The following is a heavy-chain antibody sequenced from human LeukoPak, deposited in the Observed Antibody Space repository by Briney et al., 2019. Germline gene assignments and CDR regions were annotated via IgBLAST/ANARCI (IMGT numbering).Heavy chain of an antibody. J-gene: IGHJ3*02. V-gene: IGHV3-30*02. CDR2: IRYDGSNK. CDR1: GFTFSNYG. Sequence: GGSLRLSCAASGFTFSNYGMHWVRQAPGKGLECVASIRYDGSNKYCADSVKGRFTISRDNSKNTLYLQMNSLRAEDTAVYYCAKKTIVGATVDAFDIWGQGTMVTVSS. CDR3: AKKTIVGATVDAFDI. D-gene: IGHD1-26*01.